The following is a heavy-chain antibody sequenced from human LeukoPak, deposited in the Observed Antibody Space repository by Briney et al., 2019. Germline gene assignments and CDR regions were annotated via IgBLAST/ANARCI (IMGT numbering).Heavy chain of an antibody. CDR1: GGSFSGYH. CDR3: ARSRTRTRITVVRGDSYYFDY. CDR2: INHSGST. V-gene: IGHV4-34*01. D-gene: IGHD3-10*01. J-gene: IGHJ4*02. Sequence: SETPSLTCAVYGGSFSGYHWSWIRQPPGKGLEWIGEINHSGSTNYNPSLKSRVTISVDTSKNQFSLKLSSVTAADTAVYYCARSRTRTRITVVRGDSYYFDYWGQGTLATVSS.